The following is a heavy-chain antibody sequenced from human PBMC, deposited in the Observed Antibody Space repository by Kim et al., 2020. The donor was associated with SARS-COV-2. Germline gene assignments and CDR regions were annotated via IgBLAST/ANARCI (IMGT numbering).Heavy chain of an antibody. D-gene: IGHD3-9*01. CDR3: AKDRRSSVSLYDILTGILGL. Sequence: GGSLRLSCAASGFTFSSYAMSWVRQAPGKGLEWVSVISGSGGSTYYADSVKGRFTISRDNSKNTLYLQMNSLRAEDTAVYYCAKDRRSSVSLYDILTGILGLWGQGTLVTVSS. J-gene: IGHJ4*02. V-gene: IGHV3-23*01. CDR1: GFTFSSYA. CDR2: ISGSGGST.